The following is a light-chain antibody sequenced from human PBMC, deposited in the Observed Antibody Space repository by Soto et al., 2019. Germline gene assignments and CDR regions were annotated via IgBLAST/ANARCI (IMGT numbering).Light chain of an antibody. V-gene: IGLV1-40*01. CDR2: GNS. Sequence: QSVLTQPPSVSGAPGQRVTISCTGSSSNIGAGYDVHWYQQLPGTAPKLLIYGNSNRPSGVSDRFSGSKSGTSASLAITGLQAEDEADYSCQSYDSMLSGSGVFGGGTKLTVL. J-gene: IGLJ2*01. CDR1: SSNIGAGYD. CDR3: QSYDSMLSGSGV.